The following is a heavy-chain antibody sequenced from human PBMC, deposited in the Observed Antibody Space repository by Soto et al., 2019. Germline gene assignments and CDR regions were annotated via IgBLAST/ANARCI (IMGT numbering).Heavy chain of an antibody. D-gene: IGHD4-4*01. V-gene: IGHV1-18*01. CDR3: ARDIERVTAKHVFYYYAMDV. J-gene: IGHJ6*02. Sequence: QGQLVQSGAEVKKPGASVKLSCKASGFTFSNYGLNWVRQAPGQGLEWMGWVSANNGHTNYAQNLQGRVSMTTDTPTSTAYMELRGLTFGDTAVYYCARDIERVTAKHVFYYYAMDVWGQGTTVTVSS. CDR1: GFTFSNYG. CDR2: VSANNGHT.